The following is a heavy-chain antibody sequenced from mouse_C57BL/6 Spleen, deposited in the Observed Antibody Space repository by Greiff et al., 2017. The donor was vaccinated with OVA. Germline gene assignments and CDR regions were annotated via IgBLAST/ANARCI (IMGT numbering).Heavy chain of an antibody. CDR1: GFTFSNYW. D-gene: IGHD1-1*01. V-gene: IGHV6-3*01. CDR3: TRGSIYYYGRRDYAMDD. Sequence: EVKVEESGGGLVQPGGSMKLSCVASGFTFSNYWMNWVRQSPEKGLEWVAQIRLKSDNYATHYAESVKGRFTISRDDSKSSVYLQMNNLRAEDTGIYYCTRGSIYYYGRRDYAMDDWGQGASVTVSS. J-gene: IGHJ4*01. CDR2: IRLKSDNYAT.